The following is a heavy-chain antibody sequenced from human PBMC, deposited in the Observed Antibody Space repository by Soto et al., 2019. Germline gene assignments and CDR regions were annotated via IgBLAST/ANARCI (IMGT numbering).Heavy chain of an antibody. CDR3: ARQSTGGLYYYYYYGMDV. J-gene: IGHJ6*02. V-gene: IGHV5-51*01. Sequence: GESLKISCKGSGYSFTSYWIGWVRQMPGKGLEWMGIIYPGDSDTRYSPSFQGQVTISADKSISTAYLQWSSLKASDTAMYYYARQSTGGLYYYYYYGMDVWGQGTTVTVSS. CDR2: IYPGDSDT. D-gene: IGHD3-10*01. CDR1: GYSFTSYW.